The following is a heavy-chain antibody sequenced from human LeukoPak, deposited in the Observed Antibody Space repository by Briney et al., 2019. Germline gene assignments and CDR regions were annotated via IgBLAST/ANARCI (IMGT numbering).Heavy chain of an antibody. J-gene: IGHJ4*02. Sequence: GGSLRLSCVASGFTFSSSWMSWVRQAPGKGLEWVANIKQDGSEKSYVESVKGRFTISRDNAKNSLYLQLNSLRAEDTALYYCARDNPPDYWGQGTLVTVSS. CDR3: ARDNPPDY. CDR1: GFTFSSSW. CDR2: IKQDGSEK. V-gene: IGHV3-7*03.